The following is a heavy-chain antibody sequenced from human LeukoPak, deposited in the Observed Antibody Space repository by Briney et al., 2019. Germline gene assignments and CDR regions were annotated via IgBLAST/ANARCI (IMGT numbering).Heavy chain of an antibody. V-gene: IGHV3-48*03. J-gene: IGHJ4*02. CDR1: GFTFSSYE. CDR3: AKVGVRGVIIPPGY. D-gene: IGHD3-10*01. CDR2: ISSSGSTI. Sequence: PGGSLRLSCAASGFTFSSYEMNWVRQAPGKGLEWVSYISSSGSTIYYADSVKGRFTISRDNAKNSLYLQMNSLRAEDTAVYYCAKVGVRGVIIPPGYWGQGTLVTVSS.